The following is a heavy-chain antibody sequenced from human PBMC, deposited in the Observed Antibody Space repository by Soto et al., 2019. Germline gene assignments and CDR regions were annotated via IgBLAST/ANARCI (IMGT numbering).Heavy chain of an antibody. Sequence: SDTLSLTCTVSSGSVNSGAYYWSWIRQHPGKGLEWIAYIYNSATTHYNPSLKSRITISLDTSKNQFSLKLSSVTAADTAVYYCARGGTTVITFAFDIWGQGTMVTVSS. D-gene: IGHD4-17*01. V-gene: IGHV4-31*03. CDR2: IYNSATT. CDR1: SGSVNSGAYY. CDR3: ARGGTTVITFAFDI. J-gene: IGHJ3*02.